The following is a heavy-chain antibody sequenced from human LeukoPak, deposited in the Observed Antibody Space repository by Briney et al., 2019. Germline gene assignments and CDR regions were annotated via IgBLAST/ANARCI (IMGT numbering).Heavy chain of an antibody. V-gene: IGHV3-21*04. CDR1: GFTFSSYN. D-gene: IGHD3-16*01. Sequence: GGSLRLSCAASGFTFSSYNMNWVRQAPGKGLEWVSSITSSSSYIYYADSVRGRFTISRDNAKNSLYLQMNSLRAEDTAVYYCAKDLEGEEDYWGQGTLVTVSS. J-gene: IGHJ4*02. CDR2: ITSSSSYI. CDR3: AKDLEGEEDY.